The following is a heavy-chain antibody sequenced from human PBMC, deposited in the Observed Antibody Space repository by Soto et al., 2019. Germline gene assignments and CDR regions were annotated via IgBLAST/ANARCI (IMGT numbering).Heavy chain of an antibody. D-gene: IGHD3-3*01. CDR2: INHSGST. V-gene: IGHV4-34*01. CDR1: GGSFSGYY. J-gene: IGHJ2*01. CDR3: ARGQPRRITIFGVVSWYFDL. Sequence: QVQLQQWGAGLLKPSETLSLTCAVYGGSFSGYYWSWIRQPPGKGLEWIGEINHSGSTNYNPSLKSRVTISVDTYKNQFSLKLSSVTAADTAVYYCARGQPRRITIFGVVSWYFDLWGRGTLVTVSS.